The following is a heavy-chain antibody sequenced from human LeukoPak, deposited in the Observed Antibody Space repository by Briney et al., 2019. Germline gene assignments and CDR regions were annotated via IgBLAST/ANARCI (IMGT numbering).Heavy chain of an antibody. CDR3: ARLKLLTPDAFDI. J-gene: IGHJ3*02. CDR2: IIPILGIA. D-gene: IGHD2-15*01. CDR1: GYTFTGYY. Sequence: SVKVSCKASGYTFTGYYMHWVRQAPGQGLEWMGRIIPILGIANYAQKFQGRVTITADKSTSTAYMELSSLRSEDTAVYYCARLKLLTPDAFDIWGQGTMVTVSS. V-gene: IGHV1-69*02.